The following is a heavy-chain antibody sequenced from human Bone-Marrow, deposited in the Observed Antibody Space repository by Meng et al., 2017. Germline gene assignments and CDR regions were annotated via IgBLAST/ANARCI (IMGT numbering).Heavy chain of an antibody. CDR2: INSDGSST. J-gene: IGHJ4*02. V-gene: IGHV3-74*01. CDR1: GITFNNYW. CDR3: ARVAWGFDY. Sequence: ESGECLAQPGGPLRLSCVATGITFNNYWMHWVRQAPGKGLVWVSRINSDGSSTSYADSVKGRFTISRDNAKNTLYLQMNSLTAEDTAIYYCARVAWGFDYWGQGTLVTVSS. D-gene: IGHD7-27*01.